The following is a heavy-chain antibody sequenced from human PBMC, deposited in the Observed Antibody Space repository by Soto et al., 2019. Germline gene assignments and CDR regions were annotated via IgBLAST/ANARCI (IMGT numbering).Heavy chain of an antibody. CDR2: VYHSGST. CDR3: ARVIRAVGVPFDY. J-gene: IGHJ4*02. V-gene: IGHV4-59*01. CDR1: GGSLKTYS. Sequence: QVQLQESGPGLVKPSETLSLTCNVSGGSLKTYSWRWIRKPPGKGLEWIGYVYHSGSTNYNPSLQSRATISLDTSKNQFSLRLSSVTPADTAVYYCARVIRAVGVPFDYWGQGTLVTVSS. D-gene: IGHD2-8*01.